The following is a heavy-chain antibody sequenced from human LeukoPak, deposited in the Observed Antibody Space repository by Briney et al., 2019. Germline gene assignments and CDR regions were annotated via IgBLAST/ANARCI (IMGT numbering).Heavy chain of an antibody. CDR2: IYYSGST. CDR1: GGSISSYY. CDR3: ARDPGIAAAALSWFDP. Sequence: SETLSLTCTVSGGSISSYYWSWIRQPPGKGLEWIGYIYYSGSTNYNPSLKSRVTISVDTSKNQFSLKLSSVTAADTAVYYCARDPGIAAAALSWFDPWGQGTLVTVSS. J-gene: IGHJ5*02. V-gene: IGHV4-59*01. D-gene: IGHD6-13*01.